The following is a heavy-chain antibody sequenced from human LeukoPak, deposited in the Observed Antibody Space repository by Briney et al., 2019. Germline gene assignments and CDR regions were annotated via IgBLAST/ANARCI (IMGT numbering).Heavy chain of an antibody. Sequence: GGSLRLSCAASGFTFSSYSMNWVRQAPGKGLEWVSYISSSSYIYYADSVKGRFTISRDNAKNSLYLQMNSLSAEDTAVYYCARTPTRTYYYGSGSYEGVYWGQGTLVTVSS. V-gene: IGHV3-21*01. CDR1: GFTFSSYS. CDR2: ISSSSYI. D-gene: IGHD3-10*01. J-gene: IGHJ4*02. CDR3: ARTPTRTYYYGSGSYEGVY.